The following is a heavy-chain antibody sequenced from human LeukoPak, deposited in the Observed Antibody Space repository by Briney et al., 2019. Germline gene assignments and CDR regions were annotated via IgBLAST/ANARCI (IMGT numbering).Heavy chain of an antibody. Sequence: SETLSLTCTVSGGSISSYYWSWIRQPPGKGLEWIGYIYYSGSINYNPSLKSRVTMSLDTSKNQFSLKLSSVTAADTAVYYCARVQEPKDCSSTSCYPDYWGQGTLVTVSS. V-gene: IGHV4-59*01. CDR2: IYYSGSI. CDR1: GGSISSYY. CDR3: ARVQEPKDCSSTSCYPDY. J-gene: IGHJ4*02. D-gene: IGHD2-2*01.